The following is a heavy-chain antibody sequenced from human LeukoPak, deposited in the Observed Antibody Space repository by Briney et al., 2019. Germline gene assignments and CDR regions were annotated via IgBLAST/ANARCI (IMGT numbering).Heavy chain of an antibody. V-gene: IGHV3-23*01. CDR2: ISGSGGST. D-gene: IGHD1-26*01. J-gene: IGHJ4*02. CDR1: GFTFSSYS. Sequence: SGGSLRLSCAASGFTFSSYSMNWVRQAPGKGLEWVSAISGSGGSTYYADSVKGRFTISRDNSKNTLYLQMNSLRAEDTAVYYCAKWGLSGSSDYWGQGTLVTVSS. CDR3: AKWGLSGSSDY.